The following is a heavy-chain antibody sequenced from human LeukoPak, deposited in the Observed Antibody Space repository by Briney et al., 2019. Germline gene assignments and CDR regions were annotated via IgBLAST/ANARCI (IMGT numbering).Heavy chain of an antibody. CDR3: ARLTIKVEGYDY. Sequence: PGGSLRLSCTASGFSFSSYSMNWVRQAPGKGLEWVSYISSSSSTIYYADSVKGRFTISRDNAKNSLYLQMNSLRAEDTAVYYSARLTIKVEGYDYWGQGTLVTVSS. J-gene: IGHJ4*02. CDR2: ISSSSSTI. CDR1: GFSFSSYS. D-gene: IGHD3-9*01. V-gene: IGHV3-48*01.